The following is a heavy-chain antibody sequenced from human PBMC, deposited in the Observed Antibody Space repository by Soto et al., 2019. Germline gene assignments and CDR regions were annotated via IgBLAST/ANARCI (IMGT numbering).Heavy chain of an antibody. D-gene: IGHD3-16*01. J-gene: IGHJ4*02. CDR2: IWYDGSNK. Sequence: QVQLVESGGGVVQPGRSLRLSCATSGFTFSNYGMHWVRQAPGKGLEWVAVIWYDGSNKYYGDSVKGRFTISRDNSKSTLYLQMNSLRAEDTAVYYCAREGVIGRFDYWGQGTLLSVS. V-gene: IGHV3-33*01. CDR3: AREGVIGRFDY. CDR1: GFTFSNYG.